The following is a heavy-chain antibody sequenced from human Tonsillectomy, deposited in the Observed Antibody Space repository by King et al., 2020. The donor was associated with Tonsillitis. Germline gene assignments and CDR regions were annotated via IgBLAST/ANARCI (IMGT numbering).Heavy chain of an antibody. CDR1: GGSISSSY. J-gene: IGHJ4*02. CDR2: IYTTGST. V-gene: IGHV4-4*07. Sequence: QVQLQESGPGLVKPSETLSLTCTVSGGSISSSYWSWIRQPAGKGLDWIGRIYTTGSTNYNPSLTSRVTMSVDTSKNQFSLKLSSVTAADTAVYYCARDRHDYGDFYPDYWGQGTLVTVSS. D-gene: IGHD4-17*01. CDR3: ARDRHDYGDFYPDY.